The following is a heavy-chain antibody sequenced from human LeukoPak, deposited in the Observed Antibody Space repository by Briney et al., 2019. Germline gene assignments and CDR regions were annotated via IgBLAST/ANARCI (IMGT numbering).Heavy chain of an antibody. Sequence: ASVKLSCKATGYTFTSYGISWVRQAHGQGLEWMGWISSNSDNTNYAQKLQGRVTMTTDTSTSTAYMELRSLRSDDTAVYYCARDWGSIKVITDYWGQGTLVTVSS. CDR3: ARDWGSIKVITDY. J-gene: IGHJ4*02. V-gene: IGHV1-18*01. D-gene: IGHD3-16*01. CDR2: ISSNSDNT. CDR1: GYTFTSYG.